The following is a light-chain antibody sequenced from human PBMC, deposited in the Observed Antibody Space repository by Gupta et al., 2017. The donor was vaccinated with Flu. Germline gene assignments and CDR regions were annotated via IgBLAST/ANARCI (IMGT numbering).Light chain of an antibody. V-gene: IGKV1-5*03. CDR2: KAS. Sequence: DIQMTQSPSTLSASVGDRVTITCRASQSISSWLAWYQQKPGKAPKLLIYKASSVESGVPSRFSGSGSGTEFTLTISSLQPDDFATYYCQHENSYPWTFGQGTKVEIK. CDR1: QSISSW. CDR3: QHENSYPWT. J-gene: IGKJ1*01.